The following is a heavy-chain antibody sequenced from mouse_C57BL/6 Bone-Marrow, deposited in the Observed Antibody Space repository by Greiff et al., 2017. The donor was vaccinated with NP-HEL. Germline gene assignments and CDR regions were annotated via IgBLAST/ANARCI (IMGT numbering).Heavy chain of an antibody. J-gene: IGHJ3*01. D-gene: IGHD4-1*02. CDR1: GYLFTGYY. CDR3: ARSGSNWDWFAY. CDR2: INPSTGGT. V-gene: IGHV1-42*01. Sequence: VQLQQSGPELVKPGASVKISCKASGYLFTGYYMNWVKQSPEKSLEWIGEINPSTGGTTYNQKFKAKATLTVDKSSSTAYMQLKSLTSEDSAVYYCARSGSNWDWFAYWGQGTLVTVSA.